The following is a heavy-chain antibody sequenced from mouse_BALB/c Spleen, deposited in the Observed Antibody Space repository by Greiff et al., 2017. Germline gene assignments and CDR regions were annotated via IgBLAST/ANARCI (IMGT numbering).Heavy chain of an antibody. V-gene: IGHV5-4*02. Sequence: EVQGVESGGGLVKPGGSLKLSCAASGFTFSDYYMYWVRQTPEKRLEWVATISDGGSYTYYPDSVKGRFTITRDNAKNNLYLQMSSLKSEDTALYYCARDRGLRGNFDYWGQGTTLTVSS. CDR2: ISDGGSYT. D-gene: IGHD1-1*01. CDR1: GFTFSDYY. J-gene: IGHJ2*01. CDR3: ARDRGLRGNFDY.